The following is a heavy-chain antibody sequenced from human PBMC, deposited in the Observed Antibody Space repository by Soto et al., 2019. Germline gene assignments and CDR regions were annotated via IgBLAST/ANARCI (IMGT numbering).Heavy chain of an antibody. J-gene: IGHJ4*02. Sequence: SETLSLTCTVSGGSISSSSYYWGWIRQPPGKGLEWIGSIYYSGSTYYNPSLKSRVTISVDTSKNQFSLKLSSVTAADTAVYYCASRDGYNFDYWGQGTLVTVSS. D-gene: IGHD5-12*01. CDR1: GGSISSSSYY. CDR3: ASRDGYNFDY. CDR2: IYYSGST. V-gene: IGHV4-39*01.